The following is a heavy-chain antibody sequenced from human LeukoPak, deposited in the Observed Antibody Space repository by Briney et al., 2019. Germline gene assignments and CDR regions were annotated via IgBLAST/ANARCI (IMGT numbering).Heavy chain of an antibody. CDR2: INHSGST. CDR1: GGSFSGYY. D-gene: IGHD6-13*01. CDR3: ARVWYSSSWTIDY. V-gene: IGHV4-34*01. Sequence: PSETLPLTCAVYGGSFSGYYWSWIRQPPGKGLEWIGEINHSGSTNYNPSLKSRVTISVDTSKNQFSLKLSSVTAADTAVYYCARVWYSSSWTIDYWGQGTLVTVSS. J-gene: IGHJ4*02.